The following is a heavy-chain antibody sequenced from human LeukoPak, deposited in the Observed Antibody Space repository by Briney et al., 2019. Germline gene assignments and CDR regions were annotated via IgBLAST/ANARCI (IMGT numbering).Heavy chain of an antibody. Sequence: PSETLSLTCTVSGGSINSYWSWIRQPAGKGLEWIGRISGSGTITYNPALQSRLSISIDTSKNQFSLKLMSVTAADTAVYYCARGKAKDIVVVPAAAFDPWGQGTLVTVSS. CDR2: ISGSGTI. V-gene: IGHV4-4*07. J-gene: IGHJ5*02. CDR1: GGSINSY. D-gene: IGHD2-2*01. CDR3: ARGKAKDIVVVPAAAFDP.